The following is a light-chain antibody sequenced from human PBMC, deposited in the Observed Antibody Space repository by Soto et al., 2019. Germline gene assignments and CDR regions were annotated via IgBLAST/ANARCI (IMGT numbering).Light chain of an antibody. V-gene: IGKV1-16*01. J-gene: IGKJ4*01. CDR2: AAT. Sequence: DLQMTQSPSSLSASVGDRVTITCRASHPININLVWFQQKPGKAPKSLIYAATNLQSGVPSRFRGSGGGTDFSLTISSLQPEDVATYYCQHYQRYPPSFGGGTKLEIK. CDR1: HPININ. CDR3: QHYQRYPPS.